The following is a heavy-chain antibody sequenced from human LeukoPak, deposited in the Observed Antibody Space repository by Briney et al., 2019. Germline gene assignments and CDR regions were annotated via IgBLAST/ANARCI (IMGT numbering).Heavy chain of an antibody. Sequence: SETLSLTCTVSGGSMTNYYWSWIRQSPGKGLEWIGHIYYRGDTKYNPSLKSRVTVAVDTSKQQFSPRLSSVSAADTAVYYCARLSGPSGGPVSFFGLDVWGQGTTVIVSS. J-gene: IGHJ6*02. V-gene: IGHV4-59*08. CDR2: IYYRGDT. CDR1: GGSMTNYY. D-gene: IGHD6-19*01. CDR3: ARLSGPSGGPVSFFGLDV.